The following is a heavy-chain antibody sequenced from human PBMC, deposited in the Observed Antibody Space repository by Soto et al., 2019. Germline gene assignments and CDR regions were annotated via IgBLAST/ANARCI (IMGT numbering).Heavy chain of an antibody. CDR2: IYQSGST. D-gene: IGHD6-13*01. J-gene: IGHJ5*02. V-gene: IGHV4-30-2*01. CDR1: GGSISSGGYS. Sequence: QLQLQESGSGLVKPSQTLSLTCAVSGGSISSGGYSWSWIRQPPGKVLEWIGYIYQSGSTSYNPALKGRVTIAVDRSDEQLTLKLYSVTAADTAVYYCARVGLYSSPNWFDPWGQGTLVTVSS. CDR3: ARVGLYSSPNWFDP.